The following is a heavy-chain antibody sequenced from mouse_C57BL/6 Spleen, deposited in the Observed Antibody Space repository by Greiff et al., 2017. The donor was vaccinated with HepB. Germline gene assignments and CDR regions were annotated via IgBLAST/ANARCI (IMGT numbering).Heavy chain of an antibody. Sequence: QVQLKQSGPELVKPGASVKLSCKASGYTFTSYDINWVKQRPGQGLEWIGWIYPRDGSTKYNEKFKGKATLTVDTSSSTAYLELHSLTSEDSAVYFCASSGTGYFDYWGQGTTLTVSS. V-gene: IGHV1-85*01. CDR3: ASSGTGYFDY. CDR2: IYPRDGST. CDR1: GYTFTSYD. D-gene: IGHD4-1*01. J-gene: IGHJ2*01.